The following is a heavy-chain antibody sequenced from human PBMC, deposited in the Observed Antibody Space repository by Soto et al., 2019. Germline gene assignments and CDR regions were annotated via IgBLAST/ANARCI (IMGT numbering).Heavy chain of an antibody. V-gene: IGHV4-39*01. CDR1: GGSISSSSYY. Sequence: QLQLQESGPGLVKPSETLSLTCTVSGGSISSSSYYWGWIRQPPGKGLEWIGSIYYSGNTYYNPSLKSRVTISVDTSKNQFSLKLSSVTAADTAVYYCASQPSYSSSWYWAEYFQHWGQGTLVTVSS. CDR2: IYYSGNT. CDR3: ASQPSYSSSWYWAEYFQH. D-gene: IGHD6-13*01. J-gene: IGHJ1*01.